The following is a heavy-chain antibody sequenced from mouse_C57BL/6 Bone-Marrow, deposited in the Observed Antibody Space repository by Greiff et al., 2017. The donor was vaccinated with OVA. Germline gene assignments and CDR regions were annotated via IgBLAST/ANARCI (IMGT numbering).Heavy chain of an antibody. CDR1: EYEFPSHD. CDR2: INSDGGST. D-gene: IGHD2-1*01. CDR3: AIYYGNYEWYFDV. J-gene: IGHJ1*03. V-gene: IGHV5-2*01. Sequence: EVKLMESGGGLVQPGESLKLSCESNEYEFPSHDMSWVRKTPEKRLELVAAINSDGGSTYYPDTMERRFIISRDNTKKTLYLQMSSLRSEDTALYYCAIYYGNYEWYFDVWGTGTTVTVSS.